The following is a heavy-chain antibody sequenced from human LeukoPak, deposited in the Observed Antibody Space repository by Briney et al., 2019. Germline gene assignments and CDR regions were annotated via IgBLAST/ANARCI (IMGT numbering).Heavy chain of an antibody. CDR1: GFSFSSYA. Sequence: PGGSLRLSCAASGFSFSSYAMHWVRQAPGKGLERVAVISYDGSTEYYADSVKGRFTISRDNSRNTLYLQMHSLRAEDTAVYYCGRERSSSVYHSSGYYLSYLDYWGQGTLVTVSS. CDR2: ISYDGSTE. V-gene: IGHV3-30*04. J-gene: IGHJ4*02. CDR3: GRERSSSVYHSSGYYLSYLDY. D-gene: IGHD3-22*01.